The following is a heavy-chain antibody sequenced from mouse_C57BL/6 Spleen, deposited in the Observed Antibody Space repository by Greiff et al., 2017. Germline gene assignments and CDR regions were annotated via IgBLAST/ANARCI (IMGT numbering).Heavy chain of an antibody. CDR1: GYTFTSYG. D-gene: IGHD1-1*01. Sequence: VQLVESGAELARPGASVKLSCKASGYTFTSYGISWVKQRTGQGLEWIGEIYPRSGNTYYNEKFKGKATLTADKSSSTAYMELRSLTSEDSAVYFCARLGGSSFWFDYWGQGTTLTVSS. CDR2: IYPRSGNT. CDR3: ARLGGSSFWFDY. J-gene: IGHJ2*01. V-gene: IGHV1-81*01.